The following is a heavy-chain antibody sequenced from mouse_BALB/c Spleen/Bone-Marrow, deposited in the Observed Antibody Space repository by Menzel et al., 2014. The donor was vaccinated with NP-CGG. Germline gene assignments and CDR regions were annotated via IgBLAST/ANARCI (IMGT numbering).Heavy chain of an antibody. CDR2: IWAGGST. Sequence: VKVEESGPGLVAPSQRLSITCTVSEFSLTSYGVHWVRQPPGKGLEWLGVIWAGGSTNYNSAHMSRLSISKDNSKSQVFLKMNSLQTDDTAMYYCARGGSSRAWFAYWGQGTLVTVSA. V-gene: IGHV2-9*02. CDR1: EFSLTSYG. D-gene: IGHD1-1*01. J-gene: IGHJ3*01. CDR3: ARGGSSRAWFAY.